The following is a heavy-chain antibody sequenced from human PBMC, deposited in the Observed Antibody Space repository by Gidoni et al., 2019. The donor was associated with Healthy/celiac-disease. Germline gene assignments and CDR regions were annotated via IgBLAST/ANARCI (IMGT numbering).Heavy chain of an antibody. V-gene: IGHV3-30-3*01. CDR2: ISYDGSNK. CDR3: ARAIKWELRTYFDY. Sequence: QVQLVESGGGVVQPGRSLRLSCAASGFPFSSYAMHWVRQAPGKGLEWVAVISYDGSNKYYADSVKGRFTISRDNSKNTLYLQMNSLRAEDTAVYYCARAIKWELRTYFDYWGQGTLVTVSS. J-gene: IGHJ4*02. D-gene: IGHD1-26*01. CDR1: GFPFSSYA.